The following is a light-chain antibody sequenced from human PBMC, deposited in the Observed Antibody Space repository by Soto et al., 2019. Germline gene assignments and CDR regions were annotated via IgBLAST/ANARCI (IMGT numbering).Light chain of an antibody. Sequence: DIQMTQSPSTLSASVGDRVTITCRASQSISSWLAWYQQKPAKAPKLLIYNASSLESGVPSRFSGSGSGTEFSLTISSLRPDDFATYYGQQYNSYFTWTCGQGTKVEIK. J-gene: IGKJ1*01. CDR3: QQYNSYFTWT. CDR1: QSISSW. CDR2: NAS. V-gene: IGKV1-5*03.